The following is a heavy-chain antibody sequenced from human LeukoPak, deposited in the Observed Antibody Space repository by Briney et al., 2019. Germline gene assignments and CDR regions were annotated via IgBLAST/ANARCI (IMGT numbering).Heavy chain of an antibody. CDR2: ISAYNGNT. CDR3: ASGYSSGWLIR. V-gene: IGHV1-18*01. D-gene: IGHD6-19*01. J-gene: IGHJ4*02. Sequence: GASVKVSCKVSGYTFTNSAFSWVRQAPGQGLEWMGWISAYNGNTKYAQKVQGRVTMATDTSTSTVYMELRSLRSDDTAVYYCASGYSSGWLIRWGQGTLVTVSS. CDR1: GYTFTNSA.